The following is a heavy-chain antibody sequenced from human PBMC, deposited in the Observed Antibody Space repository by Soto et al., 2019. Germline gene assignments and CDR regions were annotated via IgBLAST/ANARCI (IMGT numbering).Heavy chain of an antibody. V-gene: IGHV3-23*01. J-gene: IGHJ4*02. D-gene: IGHD6-19*01. CDR1: GGSISSYY. Sequence: ETLSLTCTVSGGSISSYYWSWIRQPPGKGLEWVSAISGSGGSTYYADPVKGGFTISRDNSKNTLYLQMNSLRAEDTAVYYCAKTWGGGSGWYFDYWGQGTMVTVYS. CDR2: ISGSGGST. CDR3: AKTWGGGSGWYFDY.